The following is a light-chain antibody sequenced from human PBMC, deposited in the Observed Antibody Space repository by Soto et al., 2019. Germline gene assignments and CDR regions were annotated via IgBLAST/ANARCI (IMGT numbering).Light chain of an antibody. J-gene: IGKJ5*01. Sequence: DIQMTQSPSSLSASVGDRVTITCRASQGISNYVALYQQKPGTAPKLLIYGASTLQSWVPSRFSGSGSGTDFTLTISSLLPEDFATYYCHQLNNYPITFGHGTRLEIK. CDR2: GAS. CDR1: QGISNY. V-gene: IGKV1-9*01. CDR3: HQLNNYPIT.